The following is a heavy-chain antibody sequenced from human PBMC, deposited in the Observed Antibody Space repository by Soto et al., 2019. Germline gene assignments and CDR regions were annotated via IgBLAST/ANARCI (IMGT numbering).Heavy chain of an antibody. CDR2: ISGRGGDT. D-gene: IGHD3-10*01. J-gene: IGHJ4*02. V-gene: IGHV3-23*01. Sequence: GGSLRLSCAASGFTFSSYAMTWVRQAPGKGLEWVSAISGRGGDTYYADSVKGRFTVSRDNSKSAVFLQMDSLRAEDTAIYYCAKRNGGGSGSYYEDHWGQGTLVTVSS. CDR1: GFTFSSYA. CDR3: AKRNGGGSGSYYEDH.